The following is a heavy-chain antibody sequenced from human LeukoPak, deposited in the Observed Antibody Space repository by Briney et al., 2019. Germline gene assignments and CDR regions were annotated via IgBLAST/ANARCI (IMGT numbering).Heavy chain of an antibody. Sequence: ASVKVSCKASGYTFTTYYLHWVRQAPGQGLEWMGVINPGSGSTSYAQKFQDRVTMTRDTSTSTLYMELSRLRSDDTAVYYCTRDHCTTTNCYEDYYYGMDVWGQGTTVTVSS. CDR3: TRDHCTTTNCYEDYYYGMDV. CDR1: GYTFTTYY. V-gene: IGHV1-46*01. D-gene: IGHD2-2*01. CDR2: INPGSGST. J-gene: IGHJ6*02.